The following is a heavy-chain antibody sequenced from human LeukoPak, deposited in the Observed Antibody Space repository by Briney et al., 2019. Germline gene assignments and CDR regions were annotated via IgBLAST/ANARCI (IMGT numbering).Heavy chain of an antibody. D-gene: IGHD6-19*01. CDR2: INTNTGNP. J-gene: IGHJ4*02. CDR1: GYTFTSYA. V-gene: IGHV7-4-1*02. Sequence: ASVKVSCEASGYTFTSYAMNWVRQAPGQGLEWMGWINTNTGNPTYAQGFTGRFVFSLDTSDSPSYLQISILTAEDTAVYYCARDFLMWLVDRRYGGYWGQGTLVTVSS. CDR3: ARDFLMWLVDRRYGGY.